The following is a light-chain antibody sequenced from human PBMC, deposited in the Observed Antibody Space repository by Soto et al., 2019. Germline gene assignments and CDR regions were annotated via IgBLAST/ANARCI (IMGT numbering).Light chain of an antibody. CDR2: WAS. CDR3: QQYYSTPTWT. CDR1: QSVLYNSNNKNY. J-gene: IGKJ1*01. Sequence: EIVMTQSPDSLAVSLGERATINCKSSQSVLYNSNNKNYLAWYQQKPGQPPKLLIYWASTRESGVPDRFSGSGSGTDFTLTISSLQAEDVAVYYCQQYYSTPTWTFGQGTKVEIK. V-gene: IGKV4-1*01.